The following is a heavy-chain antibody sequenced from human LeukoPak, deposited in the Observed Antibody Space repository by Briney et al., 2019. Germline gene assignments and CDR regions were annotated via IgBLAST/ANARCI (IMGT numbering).Heavy chain of an antibody. CDR2: IYYSGTT. V-gene: IGHV4-59*01. Sequence: SETLSLSCTVSGGSISSYYWSWIRQPPGKGLEWVGYIYYSGTTNYNPSLKSRVTISVDTSKNQFSLKLSSVTAADTAVYYCARGVYIAAAQYGYWGQGTLVTVSS. D-gene: IGHD6-13*01. CDR3: ARGVYIAAAQYGY. CDR1: GGSISSYY. J-gene: IGHJ4*02.